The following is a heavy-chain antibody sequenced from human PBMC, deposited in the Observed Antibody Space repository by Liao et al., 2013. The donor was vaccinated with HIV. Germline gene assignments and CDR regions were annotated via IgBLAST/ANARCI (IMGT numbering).Heavy chain of an antibody. CDR3: ARVSSGGGTDY. Sequence: QVQLQESGPRLVKTLETLSLTCTVSRGSINSGNFYWSWIRQPAGKGLEWLGRTSRSGTTDYATSLKRRVTISVDASKNQFSLNLKSVTAADTAVYFCARVSSGGGTDYWGQGALVIVS. CDR2: TSRSGTT. V-gene: IGHV4-61*02. D-gene: IGHD3-10*01. J-gene: IGHJ4*02. CDR1: RGSINSGNFY.